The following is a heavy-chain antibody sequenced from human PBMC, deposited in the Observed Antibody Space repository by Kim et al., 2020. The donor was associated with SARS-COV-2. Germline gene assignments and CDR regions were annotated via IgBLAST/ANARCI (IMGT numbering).Heavy chain of an antibody. V-gene: IGHV3-48*02. J-gene: IGHJ6*02. D-gene: IGHD3-16*01. CDR2: ISSTSTNI. Sequence: GGSLRLSCAASGFTFSSYSMHWVRQAPGKGLEWVSNISSTSTNIYYAGSVKGRFTISRDNAKNSLYLQMNSLRDEDTAVYYCVRRGDGLDVWGQGTTVIV. CDR1: GFTFSSYS. CDR3: VRRGDGLDV.